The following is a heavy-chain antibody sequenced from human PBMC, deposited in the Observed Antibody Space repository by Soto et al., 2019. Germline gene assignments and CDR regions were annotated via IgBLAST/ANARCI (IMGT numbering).Heavy chain of an antibody. D-gene: IGHD5-18*01. CDR1: GGSISSYY. V-gene: IGHV4-59*01. CDR3: ARGRGDTAMAWYY. CDR2: IYYSGSP. J-gene: IGHJ4*02. Sequence: QVQLQESGPGLVKPSETLSLTCTVSGGSISSYYWSWIRQPPGKGLEWIGYIYYSGSPKYNPSLKSRVTISVNTSKNQFPLKLNSVTAADTAVYYCARGRGDTAMAWYYWGQGTLVTVSS.